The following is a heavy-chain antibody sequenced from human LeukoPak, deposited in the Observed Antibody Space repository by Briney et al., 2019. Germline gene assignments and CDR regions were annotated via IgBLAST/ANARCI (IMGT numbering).Heavy chain of an antibody. V-gene: IGHV3-53*01. D-gene: IGHD4-17*01. Sequence: GGSLRLSCAASGFTVSSNYMSWVRQAPGKGLEWVSVIYSGGSTYYADSVKGRFTISRDNSKNTLYLQMNSLRAEDTAVYYCARDSGDYYFDYWGQGTLVTVSS. CDR2: IYSGGST. J-gene: IGHJ4*02. CDR3: ARDSGDYYFDY. CDR1: GFTVSSNY.